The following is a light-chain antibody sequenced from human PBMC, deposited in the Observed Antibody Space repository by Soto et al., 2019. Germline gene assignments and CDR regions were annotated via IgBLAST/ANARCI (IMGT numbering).Light chain of an antibody. CDR1: QRITTY. J-gene: IGKJ2*01. V-gene: IGKV1-39*01. Sequence: IHTTQSPSSLSASVGDRVTVTCRASQRITTYVNWYQQKPGEAPKLLISTSGTLQRGVPSRFSGSGSGTDFTLTITSLQPADFATYFCQQTYSTPYTFGQGTKLEIK. CDR3: QQTYSTPYT. CDR2: TSG.